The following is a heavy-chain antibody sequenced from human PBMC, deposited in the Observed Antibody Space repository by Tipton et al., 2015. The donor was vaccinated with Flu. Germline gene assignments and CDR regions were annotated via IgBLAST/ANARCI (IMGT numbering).Heavy chain of an antibody. V-gene: IGHV3-48*03. CDR1: GFTFSTYE. CDR3: AREGAGKGGSVDY. Sequence: SLRLSCTTSGFTFSTYEMNWVRQAPGKGLEWISYISTSGSTIYYADSVKGRFTISRDNAKNSLYLQMNSLRAEDTAVYYCAREGAGKGGSVDYWGQGTLVTVSS. CDR2: ISTSGSTI. J-gene: IGHJ4*02. D-gene: IGHD6-19*01.